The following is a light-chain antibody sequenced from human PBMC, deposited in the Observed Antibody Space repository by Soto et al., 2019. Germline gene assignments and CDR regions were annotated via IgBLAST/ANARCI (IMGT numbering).Light chain of an antibody. CDR3: ISYTTSSTSYV. Sequence: QSALTQPASVSGSPGQSITISCTGTSSDVGLYNYVSWYQQYPGEAPKLMIFEVSNRPSGVSNRFSASKSGNTASLTISGLQAEDEADYYCISYTTSSTSYVFGTGTKVTVL. V-gene: IGLV2-14*01. CDR1: SSDVGLYNY. CDR2: EVS. J-gene: IGLJ1*01.